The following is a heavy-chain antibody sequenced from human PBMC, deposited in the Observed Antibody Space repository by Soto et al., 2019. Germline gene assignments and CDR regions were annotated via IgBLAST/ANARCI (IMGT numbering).Heavy chain of an antibody. J-gene: IGHJ6*02. Sequence: GESLKISCKGSGYSFTSYWIGWVRQMPGKGLEWMGIIYPGDSDTRYSPSFQGRVTISADKSISTAYLQWSSLKASDTAMYYCARVTCSSTSCYYYYYYGMDVWGQGTTVTVSS. CDR1: GYSFTSYW. CDR2: IYPGDSDT. D-gene: IGHD2-2*01. CDR3: ARVTCSSTSCYYYYYYGMDV. V-gene: IGHV5-51*01.